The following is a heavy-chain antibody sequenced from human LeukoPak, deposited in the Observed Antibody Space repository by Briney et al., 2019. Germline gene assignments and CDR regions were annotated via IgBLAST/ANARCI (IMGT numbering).Heavy chain of an antibody. V-gene: IGHV1-2*06. CDR2: INPNSGGT. J-gene: IGHJ4*02. CDR1: GYIFTGYY. Sequence: GASVKVSCKASGYIFTGYYIHWVRQAPGQGLEWMGRINPNSGGTDYAQKFQGRVTMTRDTSISTAYMELSRLRSDDTAVYYCAKIKDGYNSNWDYWGQGTLVTVS. D-gene: IGHD5-24*01. CDR3: AKIKDGYNSNWDY.